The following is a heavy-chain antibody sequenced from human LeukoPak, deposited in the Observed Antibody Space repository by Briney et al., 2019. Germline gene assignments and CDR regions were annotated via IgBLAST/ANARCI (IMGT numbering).Heavy chain of an antibody. CDR1: GFTLSTYG. V-gene: IGHV3-30*18. CDR3: AKQKSVSNYYYYYSMDL. Sequence: GGSLRLSCAASGFTLSTYGMHWGRQAPGKGLEWVAIITYDGRNKYHANSVKGRFSISRDDSKNTLFLQTNSLTAEDTALYYCAKQKSVSNYYYYYSMDLWGQGTTVTVSS. J-gene: IGHJ6*02. CDR2: ITYDGRNK.